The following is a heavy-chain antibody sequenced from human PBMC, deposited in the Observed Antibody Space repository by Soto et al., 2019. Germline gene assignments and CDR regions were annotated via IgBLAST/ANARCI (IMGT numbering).Heavy chain of an antibody. CDR2: IYPGDSDT. J-gene: IGHJ3*02. CDR1: GSSFTSYW. D-gene: IGHD2-15*01. V-gene: IGHV5-51*01. CDR3: ARSSDCSGGSCYFGXFDI. Sequence: GESLKISCKGSGSSFTSYWIGWVRQMHGKGLEWMGIIYPGDSDTRYRPSFQGQVTISADKSISTAYLQWSSLKASDTAMYYCARSSDCSGGSCYFGXFDIGGQGTMVTVSS.